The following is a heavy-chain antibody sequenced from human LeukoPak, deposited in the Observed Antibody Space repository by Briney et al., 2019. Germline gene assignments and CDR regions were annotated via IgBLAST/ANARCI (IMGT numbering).Heavy chain of an antibody. CDR1: GGSISSYY. D-gene: IGHD6-6*01. J-gene: IGHJ6*03. Sequence: SETLSLTCTVSGGSISSYYGSWIRQPAGKGLEWIGRIYTSGSTKYNASLKRGVNISVDTSKNQFSLKLSSVTAADTALYYCARGGSSSAYYYYYMDVWGKGTTVTVSS. CDR2: IYTSGST. V-gene: IGHV4-4*07. CDR3: ARGGSSSAYYYYYMDV.